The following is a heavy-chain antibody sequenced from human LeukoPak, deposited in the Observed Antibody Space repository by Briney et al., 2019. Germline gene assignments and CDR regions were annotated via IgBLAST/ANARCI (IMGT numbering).Heavy chain of an antibody. V-gene: IGHV3-21*01. CDR3: ARDNSVVRGSSYYGMDV. CDR2: ISSSSSYI. J-gene: IGHJ6*02. D-gene: IGHD3-10*01. CDR1: GFTFSSYS. Sequence: GGSLRLSCAASGFTFSSYSMNWVRQAPGKGLEWVSSISSSSSYIYYADSVKGRFTISRDNAKNSLYLQMNSLRAEDTAVYYCARDNSVVRGSSYYGMDVWGQGTTVTVSS.